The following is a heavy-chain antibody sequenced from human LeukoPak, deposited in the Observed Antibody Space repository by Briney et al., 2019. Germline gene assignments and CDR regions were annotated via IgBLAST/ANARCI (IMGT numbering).Heavy chain of an antibody. D-gene: IGHD5-18*01. CDR2: IYYSGST. CDR3: ARVHVDTANYYYYYYMDV. J-gene: IGHJ6*03. Sequence: SETLSLTCTVSGDSISTYYWSWIRQSPGKGLEWIGYIYYSGSTNYNPSLKSRVTISVDTSKNQFSLKLSSVTASDTAVYYCARVHVDTANYYYYYYMDVWGKGTTVTVSS. V-gene: IGHV4-59*01. CDR1: GDSISTYY.